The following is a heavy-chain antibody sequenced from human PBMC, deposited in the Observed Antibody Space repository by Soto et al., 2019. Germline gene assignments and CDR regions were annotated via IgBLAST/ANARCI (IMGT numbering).Heavy chain of an antibody. D-gene: IGHD3-22*01. CDR3: ARTPLDSSGYYSDY. V-gene: IGHV4-59*01. CDR2: IYYSGST. CDR1: GGSISSYY. J-gene: IGHJ4*02. Sequence: SDTLSLTCTVSGGSISSYYWSWIRQPPGKGLEWIGYIYYSGSTNYNPSPKSRVTISVDTSKNQFSLKLSSVTAADTAVYYCARTPLDSSGYYSDYWGQGTLVTVSS.